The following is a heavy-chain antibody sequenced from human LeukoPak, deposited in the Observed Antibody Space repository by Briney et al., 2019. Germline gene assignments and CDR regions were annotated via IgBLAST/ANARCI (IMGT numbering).Heavy chain of an antibody. D-gene: IGHD3-10*01. Sequence: ASETLSLTCTVSGGSISSGGYYWSWIRQPPGKGLEWIGYIYHSGSTYYNPSLKSRVTISVDRSKNQFSLNLRSVTAADTAVYYCAREELGGERGIDYWGQGTLVTVSS. V-gene: IGHV4-30-2*01. CDR1: GGSISSGGYY. J-gene: IGHJ4*02. CDR3: AREELGGERGIDY. CDR2: IYHSGST.